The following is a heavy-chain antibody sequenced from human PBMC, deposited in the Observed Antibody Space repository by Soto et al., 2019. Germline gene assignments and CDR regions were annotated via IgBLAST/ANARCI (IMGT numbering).Heavy chain of an antibody. D-gene: IGHD6-13*01. CDR1: GFTFDDYA. J-gene: IGHJ6*02. CDR3: AKGDSSSFYYGMDV. CDR2: ISWNSGSI. V-gene: IGHV3-9*01. Sequence: EVQLVESGGGLVQPDRSLRLSCAASGFTFDDYAMHWVRQAPGKGLEWVSGISWNSGSIGYADSVKGRFTISRDNAKNSLYLQMNSLRAEDTALYYCAKGDSSSFYYGMDVWGQGTTVTVSS.